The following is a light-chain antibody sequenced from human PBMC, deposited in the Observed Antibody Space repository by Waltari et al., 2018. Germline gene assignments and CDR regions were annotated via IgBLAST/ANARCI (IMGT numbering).Light chain of an antibody. J-gene: IGLJ3*02. Sequence: QSALTQPASVSGSPGQSIPISCTGPSSAVGSYNLVSWYQQHPGKAPKLMIYEVSKRPSGVSNRFSGSKSGNTASLTISGLQAEDEADYYCCSYAGSSTLVFGGGTKLTVL. CDR3: CSYAGSSTLV. CDR2: EVS. CDR1: SSAVGSYNL. V-gene: IGLV2-23*02.